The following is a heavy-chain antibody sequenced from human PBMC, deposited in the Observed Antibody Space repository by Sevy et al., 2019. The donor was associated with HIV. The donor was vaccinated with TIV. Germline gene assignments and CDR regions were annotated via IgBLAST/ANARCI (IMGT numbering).Heavy chain of an antibody. CDR2: ISHDRINE. J-gene: IGHJ6*02. D-gene: IGHD1-26*01. CDR3: ANAYSGSYSHSYLYALDV. Sequence: GGSLRLSCIGSGFSFSYYGIHGVRQSPCKGLDWVALISHDRINEYYADSVKGRFTISRDNSKNTVYLEMNSLRNEDTAIYFCANAYSGSYSHSYLYALDVWGQGTTVTVSS. CDR1: GFSFSYYG. V-gene: IGHV3-30*18.